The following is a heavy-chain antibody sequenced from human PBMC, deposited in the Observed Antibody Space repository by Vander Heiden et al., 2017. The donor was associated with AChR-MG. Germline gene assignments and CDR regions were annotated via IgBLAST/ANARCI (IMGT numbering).Heavy chain of an antibody. CDR2: IYYSGST. Sequence: QVQLHETGPRLVTSSVTLSLTCIVPSRSISSYYWSWIQQPPGKGLEWIVYIYYSGSTNYNPSLKSRVTISVDTSKNQFSLKLSSVTAADTAVYFCARGGGSGYYYGWGQGTLVTVSS. J-gene: IGHJ4*02. CDR3: ARGGGSGYYYG. CDR1: SRSISSYY. D-gene: IGHD3-22*01. V-gene: IGHV4-59*01.